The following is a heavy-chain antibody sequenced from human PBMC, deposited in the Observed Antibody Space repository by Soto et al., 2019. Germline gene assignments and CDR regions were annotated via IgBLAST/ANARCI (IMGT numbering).Heavy chain of an antibody. J-gene: IGHJ4*02. CDR2: IYWGDDK. D-gene: IGHD4-17*01. Sequence: SGPTLVNPTQTLTLTCTFSGFSLSTSGVGVGWIRQPPGKALEWLALIYWGDDKRYSPSLKSRLTITKDTSKNQVVLTMTNMDPVDTATYYCAHRPPLTTVTTTPFDYWGQGTLVTVSS. CDR1: GFSLSTSGVG. CDR3: AHRPPLTTVTTTPFDY. V-gene: IGHV2-5*02.